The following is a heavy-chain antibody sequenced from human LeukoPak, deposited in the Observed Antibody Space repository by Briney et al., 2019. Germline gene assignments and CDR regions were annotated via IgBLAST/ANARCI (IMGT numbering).Heavy chain of an antibody. CDR3: ARGLRGYDWRYYYYYMDV. CDR2: ISSSSSTI. J-gene: IGHJ6*03. CDR1: GFTFSSYN. D-gene: IGHD5-12*01. Sequence: GGSLRLSCAASGFTFSSYNMNWVRQAPGKGLEWVSYISSSSSTIYYADSVKGRFTISRDNAKNSLYLQMNSLRAEDTAVYYCARGLRGYDWRYYYYYMDVWGKGTTVTVSS. V-gene: IGHV3-48*01.